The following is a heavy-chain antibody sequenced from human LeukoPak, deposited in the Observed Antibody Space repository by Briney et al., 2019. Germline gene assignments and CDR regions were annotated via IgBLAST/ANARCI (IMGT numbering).Heavy chain of an antibody. Sequence: GGSLKLSCAASGFTFSSYSMNWVRQAPGKGLEWVSSISSSSSYIYYADSVKGRFTISRDNAKNSLYLQMNSLRAEDTAVYYCARDPDSDRGYWGQGTLVTVSS. V-gene: IGHV3-21*01. J-gene: IGHJ4*02. CDR3: ARDPDSDRGY. CDR1: GFTFSSYS. D-gene: IGHD1-26*01. CDR2: ISSSSSYI.